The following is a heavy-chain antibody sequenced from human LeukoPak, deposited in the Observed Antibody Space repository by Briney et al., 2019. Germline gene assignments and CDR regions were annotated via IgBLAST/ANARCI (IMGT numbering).Heavy chain of an antibody. V-gene: IGHV3-30*18. CDR3: AKAYDYQNYFDY. D-gene: IGHD3-16*01. CDR1: GFTFSSYG. Sequence: PGRSLRLSCAASGFTFSSYGMHWVRQAPGKGLEWVAVISYDGSNKYYADSVKGRFTISRDNSKNTLYLQMNSLRAEDTAVYYCAKAYDYQNYFDYWGQETLVTVSS. J-gene: IGHJ4*02. CDR2: ISYDGSNK.